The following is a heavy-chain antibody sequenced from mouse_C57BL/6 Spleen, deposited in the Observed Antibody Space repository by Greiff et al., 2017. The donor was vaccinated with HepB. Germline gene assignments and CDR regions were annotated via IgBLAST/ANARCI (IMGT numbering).Heavy chain of an antibody. Sequence: EVKLVESGPVLVKPGASVKMSCKASGYTFTDDYMNWVKQSHGKSLEWIGVINPYNGGTSYNQKFKGKATLTVDKSSSTAYMELNSLTSEDSAVYYCARGNPYYFDYWGQGTTLTVSS. J-gene: IGHJ2*01. CDR2: INPYNGGT. CDR1: GYTFTDDY. D-gene: IGHD2-1*01. V-gene: IGHV1-19*01. CDR3: ARGNPYYFDY.